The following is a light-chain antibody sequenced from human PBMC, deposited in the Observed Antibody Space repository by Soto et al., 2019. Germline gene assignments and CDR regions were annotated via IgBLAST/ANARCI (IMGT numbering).Light chain of an antibody. Sequence: QSALTQPASVSGSPGQSSTISCTGTSSDVGGYNYVSWYQQHPGKAPKLMIYEVSNRPSGVSNRFSGSKSGNTASLTISGLQAEDEADYYCSSYTSSSTQVFGTGTRSPS. J-gene: IGLJ1*01. CDR3: SSYTSSSTQV. V-gene: IGLV2-14*01. CDR1: SSDVGGYNY. CDR2: EVS.